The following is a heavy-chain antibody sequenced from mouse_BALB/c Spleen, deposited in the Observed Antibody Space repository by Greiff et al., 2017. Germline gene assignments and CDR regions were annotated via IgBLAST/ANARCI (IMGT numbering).Heavy chain of an antibody. J-gene: IGHJ4*01. CDR3: ARLRVRYYAMDD. CDR1: GYTFTSYW. Sequence: QVQLQQSGAELARPGASVKLSCKASGYTFTSYWMQWVKQRPGQGLEWIGAIYPGDGDTRYTQKFKGKATLTADKSSSTAYMQLSSLASEDSAVYYCARLRVRYYAMDDWGQGTSVTVSS. V-gene: IGHV1-87*01. CDR2: IYPGDGDT.